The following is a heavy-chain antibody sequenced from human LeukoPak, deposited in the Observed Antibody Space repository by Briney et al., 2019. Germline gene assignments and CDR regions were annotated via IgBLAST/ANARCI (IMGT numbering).Heavy chain of an antibody. CDR1: GYTLTSYY. D-gene: IGHD1-26*01. J-gene: IGHJ6*02. CDR2: INPSGGST. CDR3: ARDPVGATLYYYYGMDV. V-gene: IGHV1-46*01. Sequence: ASVKVSCKASGYTLTSYYMHWVRQAPGQGLEWMGIINPSGGSTNYAQKFQGRVTMTRDTSTSTVYMELSSLRSEDTAVYYCARDPVGATLYYYYGMDVWGQGTTVTVSS.